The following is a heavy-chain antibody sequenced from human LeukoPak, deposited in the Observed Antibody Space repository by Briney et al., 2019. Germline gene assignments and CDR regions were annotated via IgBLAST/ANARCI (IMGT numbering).Heavy chain of an antibody. J-gene: IGHJ4*02. Sequence: GASVKVSCKASGYTFTGYYMHWVRQAPGQGLEWMGRINPNSGGTNYAQKFQGRVTMTRDTSISTAYMELSRLRSDDTAVYYCATDFPTSIAAAGTDYWGQGTLVTVS. CDR1: GYTFTGYY. D-gene: IGHD6-13*01. V-gene: IGHV1-2*06. CDR2: INPNSGGT. CDR3: ATDFPTSIAAAGTDY.